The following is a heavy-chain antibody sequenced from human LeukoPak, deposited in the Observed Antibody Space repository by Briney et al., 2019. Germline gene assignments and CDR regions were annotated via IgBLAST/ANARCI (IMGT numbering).Heavy chain of an antibody. CDR1: GYSFTSYW. J-gene: IGHJ4*02. CDR3: ARRANYYGSGYFDY. D-gene: IGHD3-10*01. V-gene: IGHV5-10-1*01. CDR2: VDPSDSYT. Sequence: GESLKISCKGSGYSFTSYWSSWVRQMPGKGLEWMGRVDPSDSYTNYSPSFQGHVTISADKSISTAYLQWSSLKASATAMYYCARRANYYGSGYFDYWGQGTLVTVSS.